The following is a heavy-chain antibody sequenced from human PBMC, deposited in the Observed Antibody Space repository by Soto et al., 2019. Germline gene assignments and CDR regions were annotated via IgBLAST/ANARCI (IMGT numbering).Heavy chain of an antibody. V-gene: IGHV1-69*06. CDR2: ILPIFGAA. D-gene: IGHD2-2*01. J-gene: IGHJ6*02. Sequence: QVQLVQSGAEVKKPGSSVKVSCEASGGTFTRHTLSWVRQAPGQGLEWMGGILPIFGAANYAQKFRDRVTITADKSTSIAYMELSSLTAEATAIYYCARVGGYCRSSSCGMDVWGQGTAVTGSS. CDR3: ARVGGYCRSSSCGMDV. CDR1: GGTFTRHT.